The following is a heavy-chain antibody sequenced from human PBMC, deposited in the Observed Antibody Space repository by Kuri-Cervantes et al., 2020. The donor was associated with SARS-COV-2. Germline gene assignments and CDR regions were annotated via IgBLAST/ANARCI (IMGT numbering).Heavy chain of an antibody. V-gene: IGHV1-69*04. CDR1: GGTFSSYA. CDR2: IIPIFGIA. Sequence: SVKVSCKASGGTFSSYAISWVRQAPGQGLEWMGRIIPIFGIANYAQKFQGRVTITADKPTSTAYMELSSLRSEDTAVYYCARVWYYYDSSGPPWYYYYGMDVWGQGTTVTDSS. D-gene: IGHD3-22*01. J-gene: IGHJ6*02. CDR3: ARVWYYYDSSGPPWYYYYGMDV.